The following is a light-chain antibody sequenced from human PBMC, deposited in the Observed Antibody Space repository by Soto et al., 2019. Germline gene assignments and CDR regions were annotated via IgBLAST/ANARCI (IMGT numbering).Light chain of an antibody. J-gene: IGKJ1*01. CDR2: GAS. CDR1: QSVGSNY. CDR3: LQHNSYPWT. Sequence: EIVLTQSPGTLSLSPGERATLSCRASQSVGSNYLAWYQQKPGQAPRILIFGASSRATGIPDRFSGSGSGTDFSLTISRLEPEDFATYYCLQHNSYPWTFGQGTKVEIK. V-gene: IGKV3-20*01.